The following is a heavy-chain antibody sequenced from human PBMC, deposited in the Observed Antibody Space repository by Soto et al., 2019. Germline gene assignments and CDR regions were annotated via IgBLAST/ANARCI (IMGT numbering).Heavy chain of an antibody. CDR1: GYSFNSYE. Sequence: ASVKVSCKASGYSFNSYEISWVRQATGQGLEWMAWISPNRGTTGYAQRFQGRLSVTFNTSLTTVYMELSGLRSDGTAVYYCTRHSGWPKKKFDPWGQGTLVPVSS. CDR2: ISPNRGTT. D-gene: IGHD6-19*01. J-gene: IGHJ5*02. CDR3: TRHSGWPKKKFDP. V-gene: IGHV1-8*01.